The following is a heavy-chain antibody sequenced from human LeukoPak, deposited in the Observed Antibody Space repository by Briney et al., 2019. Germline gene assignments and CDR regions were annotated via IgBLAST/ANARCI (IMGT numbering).Heavy chain of an antibody. J-gene: IGHJ4*02. CDR1: GRSISSYY. D-gene: IGHD5-24*01. Sequence: SETLSLKCTGSGRSISSYYWSWLRQPPGKGLEWIGYIYYSGSTNYKPSLKSRVTISVDTSKNQFSLKLSSVTAADTAVYYCARGRDGYNFLNRGEYYYFDYWGQGTLVTVSS. CDR2: IYYSGST. CDR3: ARGRDGYNFLNRGEYYYFDY. V-gene: IGHV4-59*01.